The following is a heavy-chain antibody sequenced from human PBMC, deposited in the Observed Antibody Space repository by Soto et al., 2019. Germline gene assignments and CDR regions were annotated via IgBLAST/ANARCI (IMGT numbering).Heavy chain of an antibody. D-gene: IGHD4-17*01. CDR2: IIPIFGIA. Sequence: QVQLVQSGAEVKKPGSSVKVSCKASGGTFSSYAISWVRQAPGQGLEWMGGIIPIFGIANYAQKFQGRVTITADESTSTAYMELSSLRSEDTAVYYCARRSREKYTVTYYPLDYWGQGTLVTVSS. CDR1: GGTFSSYA. CDR3: ARRSREKYTVTYYPLDY. V-gene: IGHV1-69*01. J-gene: IGHJ4*02.